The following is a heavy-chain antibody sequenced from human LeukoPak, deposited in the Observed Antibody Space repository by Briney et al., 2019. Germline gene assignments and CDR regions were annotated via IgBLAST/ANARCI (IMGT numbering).Heavy chain of an antibody. V-gene: IGHV4-38-2*02. D-gene: IGHD2-21*02. CDR2: IYHSGST. J-gene: IGHJ4*02. Sequence: SETPSLTCTVSGYSISSGYYWGWIRQPPGKGLEWIGSIYHSGSTYYNPSLKSRVTISVDTSKNQFSLKLSSVTAADTAVYYCARGRVVVTAQFRAGIDFWGLGSLVTVSS. CDR3: ARGRVVVTAQFRAGIDF. CDR1: GYSISSGYY.